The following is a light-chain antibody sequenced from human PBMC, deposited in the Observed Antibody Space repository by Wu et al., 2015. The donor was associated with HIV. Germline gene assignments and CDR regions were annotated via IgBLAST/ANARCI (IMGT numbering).Light chain of an antibody. CDR1: QSVRSNY. J-gene: IGKJ5*01. CDR2: GAS. V-gene: IGKV3-20*01. Sequence: EIVLTQSPGTLSLSPGERATLSCRASQSVRSNYLAWYQQKRGQAPRLLIYGASTRATDIPDRFSGSGSGTDFTLTISRLETEDSAIYYCLQQYKWPLTFGQGTRLEIK. CDR3: LQQYKWPLT.